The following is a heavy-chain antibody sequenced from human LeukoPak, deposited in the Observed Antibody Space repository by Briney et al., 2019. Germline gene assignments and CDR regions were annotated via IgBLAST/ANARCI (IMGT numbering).Heavy chain of an antibody. V-gene: IGHV3-23*01. D-gene: IGHD3-16*01. CDR1: GFTFSSYA. J-gene: IGHJ3*02. CDR2: ISGSGGST. CDR3: AKGVWGYVPSDAFDI. Sequence: GGSLRLSFAASGFTFSSYAMSWVRQAPGKGLEWVSAISGSGGSTCYADSVKGRFTISRDNSKNTLYLQMNSQRAKDTAVYYCAKGVWGYVPSDAFDIWGQGTMVTVSS.